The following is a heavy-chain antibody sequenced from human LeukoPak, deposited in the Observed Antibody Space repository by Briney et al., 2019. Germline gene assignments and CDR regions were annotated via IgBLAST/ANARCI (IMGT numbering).Heavy chain of an antibody. J-gene: IGHJ1*01. V-gene: IGHV3-30-3*01. CDR2: ISYDGSNK. CDR1: GFTFSSYA. D-gene: IGHD6-13*01. Sequence: GGSLRLSCAASGFTFSSYAMHWVRQAPGKGLEWVAVISYDGSNKYYADSVKGRFTISRDNSKNTLYLQMNSLRAEDTAVYYCAKDYSSSWGQYFQHWGQGTLVTVSS. CDR3: AKDYSSSWGQYFQH.